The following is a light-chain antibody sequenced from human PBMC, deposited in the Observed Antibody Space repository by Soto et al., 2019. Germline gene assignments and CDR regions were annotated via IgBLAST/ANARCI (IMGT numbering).Light chain of an antibody. Sequence: QSALIQPPSASGSPGQSVTISCTGTRRDIGGYDFVSWYQQHPGKAPKLMISEVSKRPSGVPDRFSGYKSGNTASLTISGLQTDDEADYYCCSFAGGTNLVFGTGTKVTVL. CDR2: EVS. V-gene: IGLV2-8*01. J-gene: IGLJ1*01. CDR1: RRDIGGYDF. CDR3: CSFAGGTNLV.